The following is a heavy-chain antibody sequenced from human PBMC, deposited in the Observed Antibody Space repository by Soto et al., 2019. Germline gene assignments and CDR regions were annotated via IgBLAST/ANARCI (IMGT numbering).Heavy chain of an antibody. CDR1: GFTFSSYG. Sequence: GGSLRLSCAASGFTFSSYGMHWVRQAPGKGLEWVAVISYDGSNKYYADSVKGRFTISRDNSKHTLYLQMNSLRAEDTAVYYCARRLDYDILTGTIDYWGQGTLVTVSS. V-gene: IGHV3-30*03. D-gene: IGHD3-9*01. J-gene: IGHJ4*02. CDR3: ARRLDYDILTGTIDY. CDR2: ISYDGSNK.